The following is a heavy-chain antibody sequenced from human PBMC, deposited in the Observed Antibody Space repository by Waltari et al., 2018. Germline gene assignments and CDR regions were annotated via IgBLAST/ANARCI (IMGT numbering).Heavy chain of an antibody. J-gene: IGHJ5*02. Sequence: QEQLVESGGGVVHPGRSLTVSCAASGFTFRNYGMHWVRQAPGTGLQWVAVIRYDGSSQYYADSVKDRFSVSRDNSKNTLYLQMNSLRAEDTAVYYCARDDFGSGRVLDLWGQGTLVTVSS. CDR3: ARDDFGSGRVLDL. D-gene: IGHD3-10*01. V-gene: IGHV3-33*08. CDR2: IRYDGSSQ. CDR1: GFTFRNYG.